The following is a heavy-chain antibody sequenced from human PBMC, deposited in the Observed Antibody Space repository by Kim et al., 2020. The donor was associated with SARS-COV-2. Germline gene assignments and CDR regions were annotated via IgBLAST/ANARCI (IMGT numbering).Heavy chain of an antibody. D-gene: IGHD3-3*01. V-gene: IGHV3-21*01. CDR2: ISSSSSYI. CDR3: ARDLPITIFGVVIPPPGYYYYGMDV. CDR1: GFTFSSYS. J-gene: IGHJ6*02. Sequence: GGSLRLSCAASGFTFSSYSMNWVGQAPGKGLEWVSSISSSSSYIYYADSVKGRFTISRDNAKNSLYLQMNSLRAEDTAVYYCARDLPITIFGVVIPPPGYYYYGMDVWGQGTTVTVSS.